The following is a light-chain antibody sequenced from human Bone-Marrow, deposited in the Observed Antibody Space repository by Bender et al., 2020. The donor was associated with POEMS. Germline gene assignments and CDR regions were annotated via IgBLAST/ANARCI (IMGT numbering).Light chain of an antibody. CDR2: EVS. V-gene: IGLV2-23*02. J-gene: IGLJ2*01. Sequence: QSALTQPPSASGSPGQSVTISCTGTSSDIGGYNYVSWYQQHPGKAPKLMIYEVSKRPSGVSNRFSGSKSGNTASLTISGLQAEDEADYYCCSYAGSRTLIFGGGTKLTVL. CDR1: SSDIGGYNY. CDR3: CSYAGSRTLI.